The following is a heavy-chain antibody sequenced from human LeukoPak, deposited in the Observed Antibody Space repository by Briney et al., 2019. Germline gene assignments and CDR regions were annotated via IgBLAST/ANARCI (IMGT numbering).Heavy chain of an antibody. CDR2: IKQDGSEK. D-gene: IGHD3-10*01. Sequence: GGSLRLSCAASGFTFSSYWMSWVRQAPGKGLEWVANIKQDGSEKYYVDSVKGRFTISRDNAKNTLYLQMNSLRAEDTAVYYCAKLGGWAMIRGVIIWGQGTLVTVSS. V-gene: IGHV3-7*03. CDR3: AKLGGWAMIRGVII. J-gene: IGHJ4*02. CDR1: GFTFSSYW.